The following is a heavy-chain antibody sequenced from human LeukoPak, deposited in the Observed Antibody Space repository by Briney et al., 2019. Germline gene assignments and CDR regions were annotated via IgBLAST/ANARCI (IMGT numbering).Heavy chain of an antibody. CDR1: GFTFSTYW. Sequence: GGSLRLSCVASGFTFSTYWMIWVRQAPGKGLEWVANINQDGSKKYYVDSIKGRFTISRDNAKNSLYLQMISLRAEDTALYYCARVFSGWYGNYMDVWGKGTTVTVSS. V-gene: IGHV3-7*01. CDR2: INQDGSKK. D-gene: IGHD6-19*01. CDR3: ARVFSGWYGNYMDV. J-gene: IGHJ6*03.